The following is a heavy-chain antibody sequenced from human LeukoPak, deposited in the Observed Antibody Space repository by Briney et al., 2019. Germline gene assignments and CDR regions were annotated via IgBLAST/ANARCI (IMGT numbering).Heavy chain of an antibody. V-gene: IGHV4-34*01. J-gene: IGHJ1*01. CDR2: INHSGST. D-gene: IGHD3-22*01. CDR3: AKDGAHYYDSSGFEAEYFQH. CDR1: GGSFSGYY. Sequence: SETLSLTCAVYGGSFSGYYWSWIRQPPGKGLEWIGEINHSGSTNYNPSLKSRVTISVDTSKNQFSLKLSSVTAADTAVYYCAKDGAHYYDSSGFEAEYFQHWGQGTLVTVSS.